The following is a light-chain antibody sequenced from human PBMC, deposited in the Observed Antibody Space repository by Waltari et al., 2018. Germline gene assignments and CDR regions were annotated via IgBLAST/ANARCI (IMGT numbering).Light chain of an antibody. CDR2: AAS. Sequence: IQLTQSPSYLSASVGYRVTITCRASQTLTTYLNWYQQRPGTAPKFLIYAASNLETGVPSRFSGGGSGTDFTLTISGLQPDDFATYYCQQSKEVPFTFGQGTKLEIK. V-gene: IGKV1-39*01. J-gene: IGKJ2*01. CDR1: QTLTTY. CDR3: QQSKEVPFT.